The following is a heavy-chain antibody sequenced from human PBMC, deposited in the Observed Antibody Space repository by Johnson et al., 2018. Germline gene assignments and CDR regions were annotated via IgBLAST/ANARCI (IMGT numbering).Heavy chain of an antibody. V-gene: IGHV3-48*01. D-gene: IGHD2-15*01. J-gene: IGHJ1*01. CDR1: GFTFSSYS. CDR3: ARAPTQSAEYFQH. Sequence: EVQLVESGGGLVQPGGSLRLSCAASGFTFSSYSMNWVRQAPGKGLEWVSYISSSSNTIYYADSWKGRFTISRDNAKTSLYLQMNSLRAEDTAVYYCARAPTQSAEYFQHWGQGTLVNVSS. CDR2: ISSSSNTI.